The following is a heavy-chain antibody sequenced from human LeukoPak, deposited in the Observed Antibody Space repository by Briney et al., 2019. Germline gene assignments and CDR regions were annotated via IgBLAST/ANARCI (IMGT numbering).Heavy chain of an antibody. J-gene: IGHJ4*02. CDR1: GFTFSSYS. Sequence: PGGSLRLSCAASGFTFSSYSMNWVRQAPGKGLEWVSSISSSSSYIYYADSVKGRCTTSRDNAKNSLYLQMNSLRAEDTAVYYCARGRASSGWSLDYWGQGTLVTVSS. D-gene: IGHD6-19*01. CDR2: ISSSSSYI. CDR3: ARGRASSGWSLDY. V-gene: IGHV3-21*01.